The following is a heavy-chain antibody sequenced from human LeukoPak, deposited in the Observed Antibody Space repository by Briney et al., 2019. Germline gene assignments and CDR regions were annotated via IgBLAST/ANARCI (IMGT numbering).Heavy chain of an antibody. D-gene: IGHD3-22*01. Sequence: GGSLRLSCAASGFTFSSYAMSWVRQAPGKGLEWVSAISGSGGSTYYADSVKGRFTISRDNSKNTLYLQMNSLRAEDTAVYYCAKVLDADSSASNAFDIWGQRTMVTVSS. J-gene: IGHJ3*02. CDR1: GFTFSSYA. V-gene: IGHV3-23*01. CDR2: ISGSGGST. CDR3: AKVLDADSSASNAFDI.